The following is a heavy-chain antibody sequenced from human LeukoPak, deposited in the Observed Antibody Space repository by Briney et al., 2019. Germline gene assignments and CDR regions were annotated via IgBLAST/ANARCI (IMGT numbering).Heavy chain of an antibody. CDR2: IRYDGSNK. J-gene: IGHJ4*02. D-gene: IGHD3-16*02. CDR3: AKNLEGLRLGELSLYIDY. Sequence: GGSLRLSCAASGFTFSSYGMHWVRQAPGKGLEWVAFIRYDGSNKYYADSVKGRFTISRDNSKNTLYLQMNSLRAEDTAVYYCAKNLEGLRLGELSLYIDYWGQGTLVTVSS. CDR1: GFTFSSYG. V-gene: IGHV3-30*02.